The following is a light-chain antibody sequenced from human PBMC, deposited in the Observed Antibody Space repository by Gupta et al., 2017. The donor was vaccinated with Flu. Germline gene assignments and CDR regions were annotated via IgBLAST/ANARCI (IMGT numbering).Light chain of an antibody. V-gene: IGKV1-6*01. Sequence: AIQMTQSPSSLSASVGDRVTITCRASQDIRNDLGWYQQRPGEAPKSLIFAASSLQTGVSSRFSGSGSGTDFTLTITSLQPEDSATYYCRQDYNYPLTFGGGTKVEIK. CDR3: RQDYNYPLT. J-gene: IGKJ4*01. CDR2: AAS. CDR1: QDIRND.